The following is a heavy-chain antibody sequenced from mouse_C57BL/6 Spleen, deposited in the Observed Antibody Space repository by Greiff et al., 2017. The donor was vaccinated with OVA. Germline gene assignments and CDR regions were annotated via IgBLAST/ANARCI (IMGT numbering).Heavy chain of an antibody. CDR1: GFSLTSYG. V-gene: IGHV2-2*01. J-gene: IGHJ2*01. CDR3: ARGNFYYFDY. CDR2: IWSGGST. Sequence: VQLQQSGPGLVQPSQSLSITCTVSGFSLTSYGVHWVRQSPGKGLEWLGVIWSGGSTDYNAAFISRLSISKDNSKSQVFFKMNSLQADDTAIYYCARGNFYYFDYWGQGTTLTVSS. D-gene: IGHD4-1*02.